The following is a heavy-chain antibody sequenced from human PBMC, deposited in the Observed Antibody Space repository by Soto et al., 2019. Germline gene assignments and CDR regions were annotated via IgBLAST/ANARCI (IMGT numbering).Heavy chain of an antibody. J-gene: IGHJ3*02. CDR1: GGSVSSGSYY. Sequence: SETLSLTCTVSGGSVSSGSYYWSWIRQPPGKGLEWIGYIYYSGSTNYNPSLKSRVTISVDTSKNQFSLKLSSVTAADTAVYYCERDKDPGDAFDIWGQGTMVTVSS. CDR3: ERDKDPGDAFDI. V-gene: IGHV4-61*01. CDR2: IYYSGST.